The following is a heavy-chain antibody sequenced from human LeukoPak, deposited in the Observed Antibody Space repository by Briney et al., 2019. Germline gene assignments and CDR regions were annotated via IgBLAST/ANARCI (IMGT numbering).Heavy chain of an antibody. CDR3: ARLSFQKGGFDY. CDR1: GYSFTNYW. CDR2: TYPGDSAT. D-gene: IGHD1-26*01. Sequence: GESLKISCKASGYSFTNYWIGWVRQMPGKGLEWMGITYPGDSATNYSPSFQGHVTISADKSISTAYLQWSSLKASDTAMYYCARLSFQKGGFDYWGQGTLVTVSS. J-gene: IGHJ4*02. V-gene: IGHV5-51*01.